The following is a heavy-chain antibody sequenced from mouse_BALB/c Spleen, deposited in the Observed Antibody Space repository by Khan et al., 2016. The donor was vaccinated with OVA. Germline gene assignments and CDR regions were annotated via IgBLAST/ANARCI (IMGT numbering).Heavy chain of an antibody. Sequence: EVQLQQSGPELVKPGASVKISCKASGYSFTGYFMNWVMQSHGKSLEWIGRINPHIGETFYNQKFKDKATLTVDESSSTAHMELRRLASEDSAVYYFARIYRSDFDYWGQGTTLTVSS. CDR2: INPHIGET. CDR3: ARIYRSDFDY. V-gene: IGHV1-20*02. CDR1: GYSFTGYF. D-gene: IGHD1-1*01. J-gene: IGHJ2*01.